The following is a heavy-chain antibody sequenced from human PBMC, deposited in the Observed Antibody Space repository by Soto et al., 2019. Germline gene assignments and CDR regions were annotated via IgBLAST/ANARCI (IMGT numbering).Heavy chain of an antibody. J-gene: IGHJ6*02. CDR3: ARGSSGRYYYYYGMDV. CDR2: INPNSGGT. Sequence: ASVKVSCKASGYTFTGYYMHWVRQAPGQGLEWMGWINPNSGGTNYAQKFQGRVTMTRDTSISTAYMELSRLRSDDTAVYYCARGSSGRYYYYYGMDVWGQGTTVTVSS. D-gene: IGHD6-19*01. CDR1: GYTFTGYY. V-gene: IGHV1-2*02.